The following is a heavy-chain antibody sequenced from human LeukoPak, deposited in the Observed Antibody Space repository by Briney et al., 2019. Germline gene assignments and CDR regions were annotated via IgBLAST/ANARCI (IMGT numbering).Heavy chain of an antibody. CDR1: GFTVSTNY. J-gene: IGHJ5*02. V-gene: IGHV3-23*01. CDR3: AKAYGSGSFYYNWFDP. CDR2: ISGSGGST. D-gene: IGHD3-10*01. Sequence: GGSLRLSCAASGFTVSTNYMSWVRQAPGKGLEWVSAISGSGGSTYYADSVKGRFTISRDNSKNTLYLQMNSLRAEDTAVYYCAKAYGSGSFYYNWFDPWGQGTLVTVSS.